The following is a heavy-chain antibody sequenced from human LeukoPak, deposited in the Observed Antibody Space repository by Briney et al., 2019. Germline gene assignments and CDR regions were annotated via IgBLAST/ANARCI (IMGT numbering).Heavy chain of an antibody. CDR3: AREMAAGPNNWFDP. J-gene: IGHJ5*02. Sequence: SETLSLTCTVSGGSISSGDYYWSWIRQPPGTGLEWIGYIYYSGSTYYNPSLKSRVTISVDTSKNQFSLKLSSVTAADTAVYYCAREMAAGPNNWFDPWGQGTLVTVSS. V-gene: IGHV4-30-4*01. CDR1: GGSISSGDYY. CDR2: IYYSGST. D-gene: IGHD6-13*01.